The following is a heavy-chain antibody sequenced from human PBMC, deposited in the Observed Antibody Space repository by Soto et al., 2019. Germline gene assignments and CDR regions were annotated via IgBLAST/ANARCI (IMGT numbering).Heavy chain of an antibody. V-gene: IGHV3-23*01. CDR3: ARTDKYNSQSSGWANRVDY. CDR2: FTSGGST. D-gene: IGHD6-19*01. CDR1: GFIFSNYA. Sequence: EVQLLESGGDLVQPGGSLRLSCAASGFIFSNYAMTWVRQAPGKGPEWVSTFTSGGSTYYRDTVKGRFTISRDNSNNRLYLQMNSLRAEDTAVYYCARTDKYNSQSSGWANRVDYWGQGTLVTVSS. J-gene: IGHJ4*02.